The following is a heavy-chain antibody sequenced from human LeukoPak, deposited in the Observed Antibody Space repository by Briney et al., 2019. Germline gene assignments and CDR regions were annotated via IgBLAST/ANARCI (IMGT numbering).Heavy chain of an antibody. CDR1: GYTFTSYY. V-gene: IGHV1-46*01. CDR3: ARDPYGSGSYYNLDY. CDR2: INPSGGST. Sequence: ASVKVSCKAPGYTFTSYYMHWVRQAPGQGLEWMGIINPSGGSTSYAQKFQGRVTMTRDTSTSTVYMELSSLRSEDTAVYYCARDPYGSGSYYNLDYWGQGTLVTVSS. D-gene: IGHD3-10*01. J-gene: IGHJ4*02.